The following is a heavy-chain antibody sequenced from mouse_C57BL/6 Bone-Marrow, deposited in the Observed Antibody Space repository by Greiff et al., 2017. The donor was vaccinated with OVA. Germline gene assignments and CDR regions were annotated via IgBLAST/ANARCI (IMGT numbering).Heavy chain of an antibody. V-gene: IGHV1-61*01. Sequence: QVQLQQPGAELVRPGSSVKLSCTASGYTFTSYWMAWVKQRPGQGLEWIGNIYTSDSETHYNQKFKDKATLTVDKSSSTAYMQLSSLTSEDSAVYCCARVQYGYDGFAYWGKGTLVTVSA. J-gene: IGHJ3*01. CDR2: IYTSDSET. CDR1: GYTFTSYW. D-gene: IGHD2-2*01. CDR3: ARVQYGYDGFAY.